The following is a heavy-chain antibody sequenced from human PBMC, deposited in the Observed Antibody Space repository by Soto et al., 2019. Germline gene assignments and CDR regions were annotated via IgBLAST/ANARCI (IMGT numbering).Heavy chain of an antibody. J-gene: IGHJ3*01. D-gene: IGHD3-10*01. Sequence: GGSLRLSCAASGFTFSNYGMHWVRQAPGKGLEWVALIWFDGSDKYYADSVKGRFTMSRDNSKNMVYLQMSSLRVEDTGVYYCAKDPAGSTLGFFEVWGQGTMVTVSS. CDR1: GFTFSNYG. CDR3: AKDPAGSTLGFFEV. V-gene: IGHV3-30*02. CDR2: IWFDGSDK.